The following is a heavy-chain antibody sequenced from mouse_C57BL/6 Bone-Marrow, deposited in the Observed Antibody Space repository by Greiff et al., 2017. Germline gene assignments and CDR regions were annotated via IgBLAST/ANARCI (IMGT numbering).Heavy chain of an antibody. CDR3: ARYGWPGFAY. CDR1: GYTFTSYW. CDR2: IDPSDSYT. D-gene: IGHD1-1*02. J-gene: IGHJ3*01. V-gene: IGHV1-69*01. Sequence: QVQLKQPGAELVMPGASVKLSCKASGYTFTSYWMHWVKQRPGQGLEWIGEIDPSDSYTNYNQKFKGKSTLTVDKSSSTAYMQLSSLTSEDSAVYYCARYGWPGFAYWGQGTLVTVSA.